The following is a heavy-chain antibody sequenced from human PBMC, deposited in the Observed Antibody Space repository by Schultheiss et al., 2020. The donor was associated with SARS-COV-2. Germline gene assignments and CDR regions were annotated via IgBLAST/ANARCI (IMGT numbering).Heavy chain of an antibody. D-gene: IGHD6-19*01. J-gene: IGHJ6*02. CDR3: ARAEGATYSNGWYKYNYGMDV. CDR1: GGSFSGYY. CDR2: IYYSGST. V-gene: IGHV4-31*11. Sequence: SETLSLTCAVYGGSFSGYYWSWIRQRPGKGLEWIGYIYYSGSTYYNPSLKSRVTISVDTSKNQFSLKLSSVTAADTAMYYCARAEGATYSNGWYKYNYGMDVWGQGTTVTVSS.